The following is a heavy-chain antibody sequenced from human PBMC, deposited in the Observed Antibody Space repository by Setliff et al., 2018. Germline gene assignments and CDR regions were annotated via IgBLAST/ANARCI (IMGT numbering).Heavy chain of an antibody. D-gene: IGHD3-10*01. CDR1: GFNFSSYA. Sequence: PGGSLRLSCAASGFNFSSYAFNWVRQAPGKGLEWVSSISSRSTYIYYADSLKGRFTISRDNAKNSLYLQMNSLRAEDSAVYYCARDGVFYAMDFWGQGTTVTVSS. CDR2: ISSRSTYI. J-gene: IGHJ6*02. V-gene: IGHV3-21*01. CDR3: ARDGVFYAMDF.